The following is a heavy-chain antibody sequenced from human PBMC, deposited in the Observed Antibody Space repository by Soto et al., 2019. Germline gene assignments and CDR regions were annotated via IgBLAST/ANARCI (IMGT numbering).Heavy chain of an antibody. Sequence: PSETLSLTCTVSGASIGSGDYYWSWIRQHPGKGLERIGYIYYSGGTYYNPSLKSRVTISVDTSKNQFSLELSSVTAADSAVYYCASIYDSSGYYYGNNWFDPWGQGTLVT. CDR2: IYYSGGT. CDR1: GASIGSGDYY. V-gene: IGHV4-31*02. D-gene: IGHD3-22*01. J-gene: IGHJ5*02. CDR3: ASIYDSSGYYYGNNWFDP.